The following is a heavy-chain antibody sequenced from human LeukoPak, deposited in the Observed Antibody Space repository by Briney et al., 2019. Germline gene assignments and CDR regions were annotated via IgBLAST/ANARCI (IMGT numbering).Heavy chain of an antibody. J-gene: IGHJ4*02. CDR1: GYTLTGYY. CDR2: INPNSGGT. D-gene: IGHD5-12*01. V-gene: IGHV1-2*02. CDR3: AKVGEWLRWDFDY. Sequence: ASVKVSCKASGYTLTGYYMHWMRQAPGQGLEWMGWINPNSGGTNYAQKFQGRVTMTRDTSISTAYMELSRLRSDDTAVYYCAKVGEWLRWDFDYWGQGTLVTVSS.